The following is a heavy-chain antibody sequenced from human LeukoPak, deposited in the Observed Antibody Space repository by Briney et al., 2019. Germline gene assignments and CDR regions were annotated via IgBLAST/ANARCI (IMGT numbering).Heavy chain of an antibody. J-gene: IGHJ5*02. CDR3: ARLVAARPTNWFDP. D-gene: IGHD6-6*01. V-gene: IGHV4-59*01. CDR2: IYYSGST. CDR1: GDSISSYY. Sequence: PSETLSLTCTVSGDSISSYYWSWIRQPPGKGLEWIGYIYYSGSTNYNPSLKSRVTISVDTSKNQFSLKLSSVTAADTAVYYCARLVAARPTNWFDPWGQGTLVTVSS.